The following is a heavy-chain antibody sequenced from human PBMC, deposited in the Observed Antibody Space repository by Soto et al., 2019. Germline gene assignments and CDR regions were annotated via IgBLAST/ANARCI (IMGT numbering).Heavy chain of an antibody. Sequence: QVQLVESGGGVVQPGRSLRLSCAASGFTFSSYGMHWVRQAPGKGLEWVAVISYDGGNKYYADSVKGRFTISRDNSKNTLYLQMNSLRAEDTAVYYCARTYYDFWSGPPGYWGQGTLVTVSS. CDR2: ISYDGGNK. J-gene: IGHJ4*02. CDR1: GFTFSSYG. D-gene: IGHD3-3*01. V-gene: IGHV3-30*03. CDR3: ARTYYDFWSGPPGY.